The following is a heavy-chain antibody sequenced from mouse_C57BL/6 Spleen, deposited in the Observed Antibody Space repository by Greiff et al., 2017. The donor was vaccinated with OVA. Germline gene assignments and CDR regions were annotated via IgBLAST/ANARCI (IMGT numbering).Heavy chain of an antibody. CDR2: ISSGSSTI. J-gene: IGHJ2*01. CDR3: ATYGNYEGYFDY. V-gene: IGHV5-17*01. D-gene: IGHD2-1*01. Sequence: EVQLVESGGGLVKPGGSLKLSCAASGFTFSDYGMHWVRQAPEKGLEWVAYISSGSSTIYYADTVKGRFTISRDNAKNTLFLQMTSLRSEDTAMDYCATYGNYEGYFDYWGQGTTLTVSS. CDR1: GFTFSDYG.